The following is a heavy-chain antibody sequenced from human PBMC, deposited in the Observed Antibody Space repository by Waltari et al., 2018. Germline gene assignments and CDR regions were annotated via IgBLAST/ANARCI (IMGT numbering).Heavy chain of an antibody. CDR3: ARLATKGRIAAAGTPAVY. V-gene: IGHV1-2*02. CDR2: INPNSGGT. D-gene: IGHD6-13*01. CDR1: GYTFTGYY. Sequence: QVQLVQSGAEVKKPGASVKVSCKASGYTFTGYYMPWVRQAPGQGLEWMGWINPNSGGTNYAQKFQGRVTMTRDTSISTAYMELSRLRSDDTAVYYCARLATKGRIAAAGTPAVYWGQGTLVTVSS. J-gene: IGHJ4*02.